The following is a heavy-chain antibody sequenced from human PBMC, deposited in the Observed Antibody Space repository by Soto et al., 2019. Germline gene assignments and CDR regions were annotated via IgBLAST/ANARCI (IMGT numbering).Heavy chain of an antibody. J-gene: IGHJ3*02. CDR3: ARDCTSCYRTDAFDI. CDR1: GGSISSGDYY. CDR2: IYYSGST. Sequence: PSETLSLTCTVSGGSISSGDYYWSWIRQPPGKGLEWIGYIYYSGSTYYNPSLKSRVTISVDTSKNQFSLKLSSVTAADTAVYYCARDCTSCYRTDAFDIWGQGTMVTVSS. D-gene: IGHD2-2*01. V-gene: IGHV4-30-4*01.